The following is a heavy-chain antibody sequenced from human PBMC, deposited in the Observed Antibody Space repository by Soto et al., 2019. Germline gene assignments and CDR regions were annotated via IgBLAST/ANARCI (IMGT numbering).Heavy chain of an antibody. Sequence: SETLSLTCTVSGGSISSYYWSWIRQPPGKGLEWIGYIYYSGSTNYNPSLKSRVTISVDTSKNQFSLKLSSVTAADTAVYYCARENDILTGRTYGMDVWGQGTTVTVSS. CDR3: ARENDILTGRTYGMDV. CDR1: GGSISSYY. D-gene: IGHD3-9*01. V-gene: IGHV4-59*01. J-gene: IGHJ6*02. CDR2: IYYSGST.